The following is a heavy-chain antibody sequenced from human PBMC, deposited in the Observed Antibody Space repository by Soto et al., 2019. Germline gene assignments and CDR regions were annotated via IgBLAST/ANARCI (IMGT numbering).Heavy chain of an antibody. CDR3: ARGGKNYYGSGSYYSYYMDV. Sequence: ASETLSLTWTVSGGSISSGGYYLRWIRPHPGKGLEWIGYIYYSGSTYYNPSLKSRVTISVDTSKNQFSLKLSSVTAADTAVYYCARGGKNYYGSGSYYSYYMDVWGKGTTVTVSS. CDR2: IYYSGST. CDR1: GGSISSGGYY. V-gene: IGHV4-31*02. J-gene: IGHJ6*03. D-gene: IGHD3-10*01.